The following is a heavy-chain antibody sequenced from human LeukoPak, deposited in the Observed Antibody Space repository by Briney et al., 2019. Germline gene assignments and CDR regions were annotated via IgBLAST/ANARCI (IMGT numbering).Heavy chain of an antibody. CDR3: ARVLITFGGVIVTTYYFNY. Sequence: ASVKVSCKASGYTFTSYGISWVRQAPGQGLGWMGWISAYNGNTNYAQKLQGRVTMTTDTSTSTAYMELRSLRSDDTAVYYCARVLITFGGVIVTTYYFNYWGQGTLVTVSS. D-gene: IGHD3-16*02. V-gene: IGHV1-18*01. CDR1: GYTFTSYG. CDR2: ISAYNGNT. J-gene: IGHJ4*02.